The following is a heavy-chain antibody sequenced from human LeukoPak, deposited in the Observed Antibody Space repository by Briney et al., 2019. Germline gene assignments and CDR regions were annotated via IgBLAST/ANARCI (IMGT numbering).Heavy chain of an antibody. V-gene: IGHV1-2*06. D-gene: IGHD6-19*01. J-gene: IGHJ4*02. Sequence: ASVKVSCKASGYTFTGYSMHWVRQAPGQGPEWMGRINPNSGGTNYAQKFQGRVTMTSDTPISTVYMELSRLGSDDTAVYYCAREISRYSSGWIFDYWGQGTLVTVSS. CDR1: GYTFTGYS. CDR2: INPNSGGT. CDR3: AREISRYSSGWIFDY.